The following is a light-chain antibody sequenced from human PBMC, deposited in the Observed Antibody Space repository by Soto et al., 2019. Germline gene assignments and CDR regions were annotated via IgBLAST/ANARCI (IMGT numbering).Light chain of an antibody. CDR2: ETS. V-gene: IGLV2-23*02. Sequence: QSALTQPASVSGSSGQSITISCTGTSSDVGSYNLVSWYQQHPGEAPKLMIYETSKRPSGVSNRFSGSKTGNTASLTISGLQAEDEADYYCSSYAGSTTFVVFGAGTK. J-gene: IGLJ2*01. CDR3: SSYAGSTTFVV. CDR1: SSDVGSYNL.